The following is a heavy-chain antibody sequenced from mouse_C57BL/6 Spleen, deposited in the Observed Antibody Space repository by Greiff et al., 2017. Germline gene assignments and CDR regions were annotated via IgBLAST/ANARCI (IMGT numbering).Heavy chain of an antibody. CDR3: ARSDYYGSRGKNYAMDY. Sequence: VQLQQSGAELVKPGASVKMSCKASGYTFTSYWITWVKQRPGQGLEWIGDIYPGSGSTNYNEKFKSRATLTVDTSSSTAYMQLSSLTSEDSAVYYCARSDYYGSRGKNYAMDYWGQGTSVTVSS. CDR1: GYTFTSYW. D-gene: IGHD1-1*01. CDR2: IYPGSGST. V-gene: IGHV1-55*01. J-gene: IGHJ4*01.